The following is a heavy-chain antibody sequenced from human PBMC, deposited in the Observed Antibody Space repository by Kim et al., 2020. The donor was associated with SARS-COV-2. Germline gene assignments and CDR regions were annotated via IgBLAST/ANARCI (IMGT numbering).Heavy chain of an antibody. V-gene: IGHV1-69*02. J-gene: IGHJ5*02. CDR2: A. D-gene: IGHD6-13*01. Sequence: ANTAPKCQGRVTITAEKSTGTAYMELSSLRSEDTAVYYCASAAGAGWFDPWGQGTLVTVSS. CDR3: ASAAGAGWFDP.